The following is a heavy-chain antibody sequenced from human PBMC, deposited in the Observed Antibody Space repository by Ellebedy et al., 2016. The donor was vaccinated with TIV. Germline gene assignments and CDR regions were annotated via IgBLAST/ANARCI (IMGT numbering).Heavy chain of an antibody. CDR1: GFSFSIYA. CDR2: ISSNSARI. Sequence: PGGSLRLSCAASGFSFSIYAMNWVRQAPGKGLEWVSGISSNSARIDYADSVKGRFTISRDNSKNTLYLQMNSLRAEDTAVYYCAKPFLMVYAPFDYWGQGTLVTVSS. D-gene: IGHD2-8*01. V-gene: IGHV3-23*01. J-gene: IGHJ4*02. CDR3: AKPFLMVYAPFDY.